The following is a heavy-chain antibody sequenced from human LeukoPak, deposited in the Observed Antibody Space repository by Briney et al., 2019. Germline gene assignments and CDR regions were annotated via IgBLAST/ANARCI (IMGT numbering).Heavy chain of an antibody. CDR1: GGSISSYY. J-gene: IGHJ4*02. Sequence: SETLSLTCTVSGGSISSYYWSWIRQTPGKGLEWIGYIYYRGSINYTPSLKSRVTISVDTSKNQTSLKLSSVTAADTAVYYCARCSGWYRIDYWGQGTLVTVSS. D-gene: IGHD6-19*01. CDR2: IYYRGSI. V-gene: IGHV4-59*01. CDR3: ARCSGWYRIDY.